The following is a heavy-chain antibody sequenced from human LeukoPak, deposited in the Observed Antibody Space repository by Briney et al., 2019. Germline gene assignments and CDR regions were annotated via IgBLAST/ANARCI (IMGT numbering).Heavy chain of an antibody. J-gene: IGHJ4*02. Sequence: TGGSLRLSCAGSGFSFSRYWMAWVRQAPGKGLEWVASINQDVSRIHYVDSVKGRFTIPRDNAKNSLFLQMNSLRVEDTAVHYCARLKDDVTKFDYWGQGTLVTVSS. V-gene: IGHV3-7*01. CDR3: ARLKDDVTKFDY. CDR1: GFSFSRYW. D-gene: IGHD2-8*01. CDR2: INQDVSRI.